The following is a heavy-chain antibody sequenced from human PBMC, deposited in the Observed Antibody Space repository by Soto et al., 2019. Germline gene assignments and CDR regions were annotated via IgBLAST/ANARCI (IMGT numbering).Heavy chain of an antibody. D-gene: IGHD3-3*01. J-gene: IGHJ4*02. Sequence: QVQLVQSGAEVKKPGSSVKVSCKASGGTFSSYAISWVRQAPGQGLEWMGGIIPIFGTANYAQKFQGRVTITADESTSTAYMELSSLRSGDTAVYYCARAYYDFWSGYSYYFDYWGQGTLVTVSS. CDR3: ARAYYDFWSGYSYYFDY. CDR2: IIPIFGTA. CDR1: GGTFSSYA. V-gene: IGHV1-69*12.